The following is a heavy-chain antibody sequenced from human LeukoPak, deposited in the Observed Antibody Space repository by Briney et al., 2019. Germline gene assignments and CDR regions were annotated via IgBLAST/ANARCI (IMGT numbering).Heavy chain of an antibody. V-gene: IGHV3-30*18. CDR1: GFTFSNYG. J-gene: IGHJ6*03. CDR2: ISYDGSNK. Sequence: GGSLRLSCAASGFTFSNYGMHWVRQAPGKGLEWVAVISYDGSNKYYADSVKGRFTISRDNSKNTLYLQMNSLRAEDTAVYYCAKDGGNTAMPSYYYYYYMDVWGKGTTVTVSS. CDR3: AKDGGNTAMPSYYYYYYMDV. D-gene: IGHD5-18*01.